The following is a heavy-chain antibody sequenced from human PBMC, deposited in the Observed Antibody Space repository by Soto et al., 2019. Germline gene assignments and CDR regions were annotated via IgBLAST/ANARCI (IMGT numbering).Heavy chain of an antibody. CDR1: GFTVSSNY. J-gene: IGHJ6*02. V-gene: IGHV3-53*01. D-gene: IGHD1-7*01. Sequence: SLRLSCAASGFTVSSNYMSWVRQAPGKGLEWVSAIYSGGSTYYADSVKGRFTISRDNSKNTLYLQMNSLRAEDTAVYYCARWNLPYGMDVWGQGTTVTVSS. CDR3: ARWNLPYGMDV. CDR2: IYSGGST.